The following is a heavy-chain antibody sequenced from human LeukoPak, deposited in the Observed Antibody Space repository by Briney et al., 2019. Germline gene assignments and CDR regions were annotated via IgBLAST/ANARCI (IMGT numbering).Heavy chain of an antibody. CDR3: ARQGYDSSGYYWNFDY. CDR2: IYYSGST. V-gene: IGHV4-59*08. J-gene: IGHJ4*02. D-gene: IGHD3-22*01. Sequence: SETLSLTCTVSGGSISSYYWSWIRQPPGKGLEWIGYIYYSGSTNYNPSLKSRVTISVDTSKNQFSLKLSSVTAADTAVYYCARQGYDSSGYYWNFDYWGQGTLVTVSS. CDR1: GGSISSYY.